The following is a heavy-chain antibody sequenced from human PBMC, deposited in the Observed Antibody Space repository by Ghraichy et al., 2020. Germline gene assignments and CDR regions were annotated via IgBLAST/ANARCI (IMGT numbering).Heavy chain of an antibody. D-gene: IGHD4-23*01. V-gene: IGHV4-30-2*01. J-gene: IGHJ4*02. CDR1: GASINSVGYS. Sequence: LRLSCAVSGASINSVGYSWSWIRQPPGKGLEWIGHIYSSGNTYYNPSLKSRVTISIARSKKQFSLNLNSVTAADTALYYCARQDPSTVAIDYWGQGTLVTVSS. CDR3: ARQDPSTVAIDY. CDR2: IYSSGNT.